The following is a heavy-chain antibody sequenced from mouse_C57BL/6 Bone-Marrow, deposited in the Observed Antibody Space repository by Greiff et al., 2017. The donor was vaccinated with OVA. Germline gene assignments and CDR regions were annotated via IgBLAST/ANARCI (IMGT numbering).Heavy chain of an antibody. D-gene: IGHD2-1*01. J-gene: IGHJ2*01. CDR3: ARNERDGNYDDFYFDY. Sequence: QVQLQQSGPGLVAPSQSLSITCTVSGFSLTSYAISWVRQPPGKGLEWLGVIWTGGGTNYNSALKSRLSISKDNSKSQVFLKMNSLQTDDTARYYCARNERDGNYDDFYFDYWGQGTTLTVSS. V-gene: IGHV2-9-1*01. CDR2: IWTGGGT. CDR1: GFSLTSYA.